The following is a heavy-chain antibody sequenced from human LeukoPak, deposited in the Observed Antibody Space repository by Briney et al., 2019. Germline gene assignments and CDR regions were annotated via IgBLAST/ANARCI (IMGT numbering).Heavy chain of an antibody. D-gene: IGHD2-21*01. Sequence: ASVKVSCKVSGYTLTELSMHWVRQAPGKGLEWMGGSDPEDGETIYAQKFQGRVTMTEDTSTDTAYMELSSLRSEDTAVYYCATGCGGDCYRYYYYYMDVWGKGTTVTVSS. J-gene: IGHJ6*03. CDR3: ATGCGGDCYRYYYYYMDV. CDR1: GYTLTELS. V-gene: IGHV1-24*01. CDR2: SDPEDGET.